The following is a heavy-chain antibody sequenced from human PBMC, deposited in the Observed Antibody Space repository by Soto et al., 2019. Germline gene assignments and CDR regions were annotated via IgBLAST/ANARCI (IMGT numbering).Heavy chain of an antibody. CDR1: GDSISSYY. J-gene: IGHJ4*02. V-gene: IGHV4-59*01. CDR3: ALRSMAVVPEY. CDR2: LYYGRSA. Sequence: QVQLQESGPGLVKPSETLSLTCAVSGDSISSYYCMWIRQPPGKGLESIGYLYYGRSANYNPSLKSRPSLSVDTSTNQCSLTLSSMTAADTAVYYCALRSMAVVPEYWGQGTLVTVSS. D-gene: IGHD3-22*01.